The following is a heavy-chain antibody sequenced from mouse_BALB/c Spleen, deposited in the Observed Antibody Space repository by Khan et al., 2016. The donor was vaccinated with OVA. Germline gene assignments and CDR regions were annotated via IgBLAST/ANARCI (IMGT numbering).Heavy chain of an antibody. Sequence: QIQLVQSGPELKKPGETVKISCKASGYTLTNFGMNWVKQAPGKGLKWMGWINTYTGESTYADDFKGRFAFSLETSVSTAYLQINNLKNEDTATYCCARGDYGSSPWDAMDYWGQGTSVTVSS. V-gene: IGHV9-3-1*01. CDR3: ARGDYGSSPWDAMDY. J-gene: IGHJ4*01. CDR2: INTYTGES. D-gene: IGHD1-1*01. CDR1: GYTLTNFG.